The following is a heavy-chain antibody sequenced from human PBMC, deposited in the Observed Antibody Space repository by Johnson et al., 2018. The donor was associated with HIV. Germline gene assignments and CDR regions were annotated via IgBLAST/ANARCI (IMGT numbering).Heavy chain of an antibody. V-gene: IGHV3-9*01. J-gene: IGHJ3*02. Sequence: VQLVESGGGLVQPGRSLRLSCAASGFTFDDYAMHWVRQAPGKGLEWVSGISWNSGSIGYADSVKGRFTISRDNAKNSLYLQMNSLRAEDTAVYYCARGDLSDASFHIWGQGTMVTVSS. D-gene: IGHD2-21*01. CDR2: ISWNSGSI. CDR3: ARGDLSDASFHI. CDR1: GFTFDDYA.